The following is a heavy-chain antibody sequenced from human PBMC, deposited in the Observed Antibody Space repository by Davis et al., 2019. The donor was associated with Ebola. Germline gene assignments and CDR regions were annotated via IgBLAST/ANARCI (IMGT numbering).Heavy chain of an antibody. Sequence: GESLKISCAASGFTFSSYAMHWVRQAPGQGLEWMGWINPNAGNTKYEQKFQGRVPITRDMSTTTADMELTGLRSDDTAVYYCARGSGFWSGYFMAYFEHWGQGTVVTV. CDR1: GFTFSSYA. CDR2: INPNAGNT. CDR3: ARGSGFWSGYFMAYFEH. J-gene: IGHJ4*02. D-gene: IGHD3-3*01. V-gene: IGHV1-2*02.